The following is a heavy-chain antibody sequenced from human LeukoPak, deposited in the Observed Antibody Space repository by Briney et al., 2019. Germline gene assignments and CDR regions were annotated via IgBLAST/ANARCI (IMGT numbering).Heavy chain of an antibody. CDR2: ISSSSSYI. CDR3: ARDAGYSYGTAFDI. CDR1: GFTFSSCS. J-gene: IGHJ3*02. Sequence: GGSLRLSCAASGFTFSSCSMNWVRQAPGKGLEWVSSISSSSSYIYYAESVKGRFTISRDNAKKSLYLQMNSLRAEDTAVYYCARDAGYSYGTAFDIWGQGTMVTVSS. V-gene: IGHV3-21*01. D-gene: IGHD5-18*01.